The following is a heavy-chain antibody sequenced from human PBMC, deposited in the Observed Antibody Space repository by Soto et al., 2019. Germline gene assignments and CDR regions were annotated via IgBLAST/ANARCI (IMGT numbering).Heavy chain of an antibody. CDR1: GFSLSTSGVG. Sequence: QITLKESGPTLVKPTQTLTLTCTFSGFSLSTSGVGVGWMRQPPGKALEWLALIYWDDDKRYSPSLKSRLTITKDTSKNQVVLTMTNMDPVDTATYYCAQRHCTNGVCYSFDYWGQGTLVTVSS. V-gene: IGHV2-5*02. CDR2: IYWDDDK. J-gene: IGHJ4*02. CDR3: AQRHCTNGVCYSFDY. D-gene: IGHD2-8*01.